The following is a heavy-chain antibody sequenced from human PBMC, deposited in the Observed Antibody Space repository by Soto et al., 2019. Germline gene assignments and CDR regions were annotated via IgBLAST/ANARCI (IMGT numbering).Heavy chain of an antibody. V-gene: IGHV3-30-3*01. D-gene: IGHD5-18*01. CDR1: GFTFSSYA. J-gene: IGHJ4*02. CDR3: ARDRTAMVPNYFEY. CDR2: ISYDGSNK. Sequence: GGSLRLSCAASGFTFSSYAMHWVRQAPGKGLEWVTVISYDGSNKNYADSVRGRFSISRDNSKNTMYLQMNSLRAEDTAVYYCARDRTAMVPNYFEYWGQGTLVTVSS.